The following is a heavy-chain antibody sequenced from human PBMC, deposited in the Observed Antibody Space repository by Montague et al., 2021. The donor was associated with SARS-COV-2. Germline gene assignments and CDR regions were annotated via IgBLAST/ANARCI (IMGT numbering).Heavy chain of an antibody. D-gene: IGHD3-10*01. CDR3: ARSMIRGGLNWFDP. V-gene: IGHV4-30-2*01. CDR2: IYQSGTT. Sequence: TLSLTCAVSGGSISSGGYSWSWIRQPPWKGLEWIGYIYQSGTTRYNPSLKSRVTMSVDKSKNQFSLQLTSVIAADTAIYFCARSMIRGGLNWFDPWGQGTLVTVSS. J-gene: IGHJ5*02. CDR1: GGSISSGGYS.